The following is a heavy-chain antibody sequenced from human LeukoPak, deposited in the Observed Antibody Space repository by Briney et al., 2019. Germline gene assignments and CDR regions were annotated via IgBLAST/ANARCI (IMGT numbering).Heavy chain of an antibody. J-gene: IGHJ6*03. CDR2: ISGSGGTT. Sequence: GETLRLSCAASGFTFSSFGMSWLRQAPGEGLEWVAAISGSGGTTHYADSVKGRFTISRDNSKNTLYLQMNSLRAEDTAVYYCAKGGLAVASTSYYYYMDVWGKGTTVTSSS. V-gene: IGHV3-23*01. CDR3: AKGGLAVASTSYYYYMDV. CDR1: GFTFSSFG. D-gene: IGHD6-19*01.